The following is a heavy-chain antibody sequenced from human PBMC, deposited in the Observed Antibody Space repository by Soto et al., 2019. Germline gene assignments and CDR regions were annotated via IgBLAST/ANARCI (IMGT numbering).Heavy chain of an antibody. Sequence: SVPRSLTCTVSGGSISTGSYYWAWIRQPRGKWLEWIGSIYYSGSTYYNPSLKSRATISVDTSKNQFSLKLSSVTAADTAVYYCARITMVRGHYYYGMDVWGQGTTVT. D-gene: IGHD3-10*01. J-gene: IGHJ6*02. CDR3: ARITMVRGHYYYGMDV. CDR2: IYYSGST. CDR1: GGSISTGSYY. V-gene: IGHV4-39*01.